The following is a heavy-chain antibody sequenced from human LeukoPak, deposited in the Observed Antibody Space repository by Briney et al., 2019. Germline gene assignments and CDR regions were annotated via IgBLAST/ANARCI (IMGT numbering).Heavy chain of an antibody. D-gene: IGHD2-15*01. Sequence: PGGSLRLSCAASGFTFDDYYMIWIRQAPGKGLEWVSYISSSGSAIYYADSVKGRFTISRDNAKNSLFLQMNSLRAEDTAVYYCARAPGYCSGGSCFLTFDIWGQGTMVTVSS. J-gene: IGHJ3*02. CDR2: ISSSGSAI. V-gene: IGHV3-11*01. CDR3: ARAPGYCSGGSCFLTFDI. CDR1: GFTFDDYY.